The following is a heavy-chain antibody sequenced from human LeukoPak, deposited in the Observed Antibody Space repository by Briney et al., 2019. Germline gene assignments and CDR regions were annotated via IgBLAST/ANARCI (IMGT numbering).Heavy chain of an antibody. CDR2: ISDSGGST. CDR1: GFTFNLYA. J-gene: IGHJ4*02. Sequence: GGSRRLSCAASGFTFNLYAMSWVRQVPGKGLEWVSGISDSGGSTYYADSVKGRFTISRDNSKNTLYLQMNSLRAEDTAVYYCAKVDVVITTAIGVSFDFWGQGTLVTVSS. V-gene: IGHV3-23*01. CDR3: AKVDVVITTAIGVSFDF. D-gene: IGHD2-2*01.